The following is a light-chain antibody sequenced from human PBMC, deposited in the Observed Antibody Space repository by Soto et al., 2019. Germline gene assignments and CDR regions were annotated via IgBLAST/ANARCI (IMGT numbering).Light chain of an antibody. CDR1: QSVGRNF. J-gene: IGKJ5*01. CDR3: QQYADSPIT. Sequence: EIVLTQSPGTLSLSPGERATLSCRASQSVGRNFLAWFQQKPAQAPRLLMYGASSRATGIPDRFSGSSSGTDLTLTINRLEPEDSAMYYCQQYADSPITFGQGTRLEIK. V-gene: IGKV3-20*01. CDR2: GAS.